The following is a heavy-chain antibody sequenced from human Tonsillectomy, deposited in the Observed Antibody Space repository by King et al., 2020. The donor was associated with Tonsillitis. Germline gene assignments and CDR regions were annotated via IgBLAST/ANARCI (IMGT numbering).Heavy chain of an antibody. CDR3: VATPNYYYFDN. D-gene: IGHD2-8*01. J-gene: IGHJ4*02. CDR2: INQDGNGK. V-gene: IGHV3-7*01. CDR1: GFIFTNYW. Sequence: VQLVESGGGLVQPGGSLGLSCVGSGFIFTNYWMVWVRQAPGKGLEWVASINQDGNGKYYVDSVKGRFSISRDNAKNSLYLQMNSLRVDDTAVYYCVATPNYYYFDNWGQGTLVTVSS.